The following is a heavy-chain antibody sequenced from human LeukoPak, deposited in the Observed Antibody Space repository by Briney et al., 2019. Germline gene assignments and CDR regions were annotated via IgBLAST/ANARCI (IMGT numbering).Heavy chain of an antibody. V-gene: IGHV3-48*04. CDR2: ISSSSNTI. CDR1: GFIFSTYS. J-gene: IGHJ4*02. D-gene: IGHD5-12*01. CDR3: ARVYSGYLYYFDY. Sequence: PGGSLRLSCAASGFIFSTYSMSWVRQAPGMGLERVSYISSSSNTIYYADSVKGRFTISRDNAKNSLYLQMNSLRAEDTAVYYCARVYSGYLYYFDYWGQGTLVTVSS.